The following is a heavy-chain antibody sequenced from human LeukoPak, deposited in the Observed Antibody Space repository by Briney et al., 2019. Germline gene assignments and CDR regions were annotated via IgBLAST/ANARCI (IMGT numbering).Heavy chain of an antibody. CDR2: ISAYNGNT. V-gene: IGHV1-18*01. J-gene: IGHJ4*02. CDR1: GYTFTSYG. Sequence: ASVKVSCKASGYTFTSYGISWVRQAPGQGLEWMGWISAYNGNTNYAQKLQGRVTMTTDTSTSTAYMELRSLRSDDTAVYYCARERDSERHSGYDYGHYFDYWGQGTLVTVSS. CDR3: ARERDSERHSGYDYGHYFDY. D-gene: IGHD5-12*01.